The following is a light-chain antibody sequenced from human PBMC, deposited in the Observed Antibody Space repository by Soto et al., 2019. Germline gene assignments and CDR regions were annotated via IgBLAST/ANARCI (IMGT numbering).Light chain of an antibody. V-gene: IGKV3-15*01. J-gene: IGKJ2*01. Sequence: EIVMTQSPATLSVSPGERATLSCRASQTVSSNLAWYQQKPGQAPRLLIHGASTRATGVSARFSGSGSGTELTLTITSLQSEDFAFYYCQQSHSWPQQFSFGQGTKLQIK. CDR3: QQSHSWPQQFS. CDR1: QTVSSN. CDR2: GAS.